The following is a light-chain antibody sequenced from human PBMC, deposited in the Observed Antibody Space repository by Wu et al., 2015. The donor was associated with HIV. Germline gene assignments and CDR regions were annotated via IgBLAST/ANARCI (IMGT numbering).Light chain of an antibody. CDR2: TAS. V-gene: IGKV1-NL1*01. CDR1: LGISNS. CDR3: QHYYSIPWT. J-gene: IGKJ1*01. Sequence: DIQMTQSPSSLSASVGDRVTITCRASLGISNSLAWYQQKPGQVPKLLLHTASRLETGVPSRFSGSRSGTDYTLTVNSLQPEDFATYYCQHYYSIPWTFGQRDQGGNQ.